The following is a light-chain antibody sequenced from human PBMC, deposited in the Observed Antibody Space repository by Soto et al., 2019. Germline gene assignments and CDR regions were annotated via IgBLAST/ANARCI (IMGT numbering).Light chain of an antibody. CDR1: QTINNW. Sequence: DIQMTQSPSTLSASVGDRVTITCRASQTINNWLAWYQHKPGKAPKLLIYDASNLENGVPSRFSGSGSGADFSLSISSLQPEAFATYYCQQYSNYSRTFGQGTRVEIK. CDR3: QQYSNYSRT. CDR2: DAS. V-gene: IGKV1-5*01. J-gene: IGKJ1*01.